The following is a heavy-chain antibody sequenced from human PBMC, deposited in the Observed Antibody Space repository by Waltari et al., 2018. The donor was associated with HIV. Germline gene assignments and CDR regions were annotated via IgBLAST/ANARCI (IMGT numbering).Heavy chain of an antibody. CDR1: GGSVINSDYY. J-gene: IGHJ6*02. CDR2: IYYTGTT. Sequence: QLQLQQSGPGLVKPSETLSLTCTVSGGSVINSDYYWDFIRQSPGKGLEWIGNIYYTGTTFYNPSLKSRVTMSADFSRNQFSLRLNSVTAADTATYYCARRPRMAAFYLYYGMDVWGQGTTVTVSS. D-gene: IGHD2-8*01. CDR3: ARRPRMAAFYLYYGMDV. V-gene: IGHV4-39*01.